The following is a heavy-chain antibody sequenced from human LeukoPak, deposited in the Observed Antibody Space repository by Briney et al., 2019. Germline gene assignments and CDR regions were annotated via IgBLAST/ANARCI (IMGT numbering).Heavy chain of an antibody. J-gene: IGHJ4*02. CDR2: IYHSGST. CDR3: AREDTAMAAYFDY. CDR1: GYSISSGYY. Sequence: PSETLSLTCTVSGYSISSGYYWGWIRQPPGKGLEWIGSIYHSGSTYYNPSLKSRVTISVDTSKNQFSLKLSSVTAADTAVYYCAREDTAMAAYFDYWGQGTLVTVSS. V-gene: IGHV4-38-2*02. D-gene: IGHD5-18*01.